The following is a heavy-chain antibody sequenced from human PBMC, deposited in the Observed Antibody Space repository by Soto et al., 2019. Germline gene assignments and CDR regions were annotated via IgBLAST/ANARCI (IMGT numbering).Heavy chain of an antibody. CDR3: AGLLTGIVGAASDY. D-gene: IGHD1-26*01. J-gene: IGHJ4*02. V-gene: IGHV3-48*02. CDR2: ISSSSSTI. CDR1: GFTFSSYS. Sequence: GGSLRLSCAASGFTFSSYSMNWVRQAPGKGLEWVSYISSSSSTIYYADSVKGRFTISRDNAKNSLYLQMNSLRDEDTAVYYCAGLLTGIVGAASDYWGQGTLVTVSS.